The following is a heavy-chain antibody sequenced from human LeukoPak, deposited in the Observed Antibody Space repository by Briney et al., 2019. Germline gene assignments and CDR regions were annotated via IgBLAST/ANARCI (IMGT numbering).Heavy chain of an antibody. CDR3: ARAMYYSSSGGTRGAFDI. CDR2: ISAYNGNT. Sequence: ASVKVSCKASGYTFTSYGISWVRQAPGQGLEWMGWISAYNGNTNYAQKFQGRVTMTRDTSISTAYMELSRLRSDDTAVYYCARAMYYSSSGGTRGAFDIWGQGTMVTVSS. V-gene: IGHV1-18*01. CDR1: GYTFTSYG. D-gene: IGHD6-13*01. J-gene: IGHJ3*02.